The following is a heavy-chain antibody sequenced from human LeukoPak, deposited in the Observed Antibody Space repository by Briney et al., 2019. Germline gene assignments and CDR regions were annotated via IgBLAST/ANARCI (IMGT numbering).Heavy chain of an antibody. D-gene: IGHD3-22*01. J-gene: IGHJ1*01. CDR2: IKTDGSEK. Sequence: GGSLRLSCEGSGFSFSNYWMGWVREAPGKGLQWVANIKTDGSEKYYVDSVKGRFTISRDNAKNSLYLQMNSLRAEDTAVYYCATYSSLNRREFQYWGQGTLLTVYS. V-gene: IGHV3-7*01. CDR1: GFSFSNYW. CDR3: ATYSSLNRREFQY.